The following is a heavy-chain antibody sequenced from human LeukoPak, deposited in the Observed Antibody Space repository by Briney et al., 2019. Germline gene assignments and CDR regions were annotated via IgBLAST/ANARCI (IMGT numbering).Heavy chain of an antibody. Sequence: ASVKVSCKASGYTFTDYYMHWVRQAPGQGLEWMGSIDPDSGGTNYAQKFQGRVTMTRDTSISTAYMELSRLRSDGTAAYYCAREYYDSSGTNYAFDLWGQGTMVTVSS. CDR3: AREYYDSSGTNYAFDL. CDR1: GYTFTDYY. J-gene: IGHJ3*01. CDR2: IDPDSGGT. V-gene: IGHV1-2*02. D-gene: IGHD3-22*01.